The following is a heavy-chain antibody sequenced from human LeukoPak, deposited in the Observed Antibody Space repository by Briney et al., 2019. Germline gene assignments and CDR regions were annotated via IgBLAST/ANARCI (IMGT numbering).Heavy chain of an antibody. J-gene: IGHJ5*02. CDR1: GGSISSSNW. CDR2: IYHSGST. D-gene: IGHD2-21*02. CDR3: ARGTRVRCGGDCYSRWFDP. V-gene: IGHV4-4*02. Sequence: SETLSLTCAVSGGSISSSNWWSWVRQPPGQGLEWIGGIYHSGSTNYNPSLKSRVTISVDKSKNQFSLKLSSVTAADTAVYYCARGTRVRCGGDCYSRWFDPWGQGTLVTVSS.